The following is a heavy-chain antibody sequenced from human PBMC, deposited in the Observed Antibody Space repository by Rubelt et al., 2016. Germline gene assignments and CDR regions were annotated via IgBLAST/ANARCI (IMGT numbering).Heavy chain of an antibody. CDR3: AYEFRGI. CDR1: GFTVSSNY. CDR2: IYSGGSGST. J-gene: IGHJ3*02. D-gene: IGHD3-10*01. Sequence: EVQLVESGGGLIQPGGSLRLSCAASGFTVSSNYMSWVRQAPGKGLEWASGIYSGGSGSTNYADSVKGRFTISRDNAKNTVYLQMNSLRAEDTAMYYCAYEFRGIWGQGTMVAVSS. V-gene: IGHV3-53*01.